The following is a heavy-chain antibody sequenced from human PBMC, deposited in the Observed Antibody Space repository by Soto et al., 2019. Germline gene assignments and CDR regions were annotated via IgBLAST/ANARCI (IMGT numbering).Heavy chain of an antibody. CDR2: VFSGGST. V-gene: IGHV4-4*07. Sequence: SETLSLTCSVSGDSLSNYFWTWIRQPAGKGLEWIGRVFSGGSTNLNPSLNSRGSMSVDTSKKELSLRLTSVTAADTAIYFCARERGGGFDPWGQGILVTVSS. D-gene: IGHD3-16*01. CDR1: GDSLSNYF. J-gene: IGHJ5*02. CDR3: ARERGGGFDP.